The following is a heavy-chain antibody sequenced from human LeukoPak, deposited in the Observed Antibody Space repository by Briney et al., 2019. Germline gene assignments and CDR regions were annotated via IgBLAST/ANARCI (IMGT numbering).Heavy chain of an antibody. D-gene: IGHD3-10*01. V-gene: IGHV3-53*01. CDR3: ARVLVYYGSGVYAFDI. J-gene: IGHJ3*02. CDR2: IYSGGST. Sequence: GGSLRLSCTASGFTVSSNYMSWVRQAPGKGLEWVSVIYSGGSTYYADSVKGRFTISRDNSKNTLYLQMNSLRAEDTAVYYCARVLVYYGSGVYAFDIWGQGTMVTVSS. CDR1: GFTVSSNY.